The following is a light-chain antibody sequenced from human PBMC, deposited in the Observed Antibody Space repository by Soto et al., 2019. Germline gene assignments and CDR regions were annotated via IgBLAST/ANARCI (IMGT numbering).Light chain of an antibody. CDR2: GAS. CDR3: QQFNNWPPWT. Sequence: EIVMTQSPATLSVSPGERATLSCRASQNVGNNLVWYQQKPGQAPRLLIYGASTRAAGIPDRFRGSGSGTEFTLTISGLQSDDFAVYYCQQFNNWPPWTFGQGTKVEIK. V-gene: IGKV3-15*01. J-gene: IGKJ1*01. CDR1: QNVGNN.